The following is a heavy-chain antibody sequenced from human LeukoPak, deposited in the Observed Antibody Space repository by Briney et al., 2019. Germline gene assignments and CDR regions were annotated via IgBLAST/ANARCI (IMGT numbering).Heavy chain of an antibody. CDR1: GFTFSNYA. V-gene: IGHV3-30-3*01. Sequence: GGSLRLSCAASGFTFSNYAMHWVRQAPGKGLEWVAVISYDGNNKYYADSVKGRFTISRDNSKNTLYLQTNSLRVEDTAVYYCAKAPKGIVTGSWFDYWGQGTLVTVSS. CDR2: ISYDGNNK. CDR3: AKAPKGIVTGSWFDY. D-gene: IGHD2-21*02. J-gene: IGHJ4*02.